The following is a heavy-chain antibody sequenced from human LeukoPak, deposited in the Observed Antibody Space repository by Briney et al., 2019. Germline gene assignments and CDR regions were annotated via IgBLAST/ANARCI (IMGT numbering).Heavy chain of an antibody. CDR1: GYTFTSYG. Sequence: ASVKVSCKASGYTFTSYGISWVRQAPGQGLEWMGWISAYNGNTNYAQKLQGRVTMTTDTSTSTAYMELRSLRSDETAVYYCARARSMVRGVVTYYYYYMDVWGKGTTVTISS. J-gene: IGHJ6*03. CDR2: ISAYNGNT. CDR3: ARARSMVRGVVTYYYYYMDV. D-gene: IGHD3-10*01. V-gene: IGHV1-18*01.